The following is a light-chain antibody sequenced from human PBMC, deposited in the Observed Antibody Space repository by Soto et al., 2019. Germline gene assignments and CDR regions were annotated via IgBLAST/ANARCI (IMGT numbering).Light chain of an antibody. Sequence: QSALTQPASVSGSPGQSITISCTGTSSDVGGYNYVSWYQQHPGKAPKLMIYEVSNRPSGVSNRFSGSKSGNTASLTISGLQAEDEADYYCSSYTSNSTHVVFGRGTKVTVL. CDR3: SSYTSNSTHVV. J-gene: IGLJ2*01. V-gene: IGLV2-14*01. CDR1: SSDVGGYNY. CDR2: EVS.